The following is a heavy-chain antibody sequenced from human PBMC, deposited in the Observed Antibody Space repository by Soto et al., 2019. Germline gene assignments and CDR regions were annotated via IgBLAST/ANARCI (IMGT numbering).Heavy chain of an antibody. D-gene: IGHD3-3*01. V-gene: IGHV4-4*07. Sequence: PSETLSLTCTVSGGSISSYYWSWIRQPAGKGLEWIGRIYTSGSTNYNPSLKSRVTMSVDTSKNQFSLKLSSVTAADTAVYYCARAGTYYDFWSGYSRFDPWGQGTLVTVSS. CDR2: IYTSGST. CDR3: ARAGTYYDFWSGYSRFDP. J-gene: IGHJ5*02. CDR1: GGSISSYY.